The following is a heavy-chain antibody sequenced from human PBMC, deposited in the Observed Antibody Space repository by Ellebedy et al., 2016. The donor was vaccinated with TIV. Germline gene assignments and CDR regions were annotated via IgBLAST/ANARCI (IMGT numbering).Heavy chain of an antibody. Sequence: ASVTVSCKASGYTFPGYYMHWVRQAPGQGLEWMGWINHNLGFTNYAQKFQGRVTMTRDTSISTAYMELSRLRADDTHVYYCARDSGYSGYPPELTFDYWGQGTLVTVSS. V-gene: IGHV1-2*02. CDR1: GYTFPGYY. D-gene: IGHD5-12*01. CDR2: INHNLGFT. J-gene: IGHJ4*02. CDR3: ARDSGYSGYPPELTFDY.